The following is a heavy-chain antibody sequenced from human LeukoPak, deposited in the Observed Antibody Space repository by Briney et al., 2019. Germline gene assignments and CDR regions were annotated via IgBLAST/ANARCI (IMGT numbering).Heavy chain of an antibody. Sequence: PGGSLSLSCAASGFTFSSYAMAGVRQAPARGLEWVSAISGSGGGTYYADSVKGRFTISRDNPKNTLYLQMDSLRGEDTAVHYCAKGHGSDGVVDYWGQGALLTVSS. CDR1: GFTFSSYA. V-gene: IGHV3-23*01. J-gene: IGHJ4*02. CDR2: ISGSGGGT. CDR3: AKGHGSDGVVDY. D-gene: IGHD6-25*01.